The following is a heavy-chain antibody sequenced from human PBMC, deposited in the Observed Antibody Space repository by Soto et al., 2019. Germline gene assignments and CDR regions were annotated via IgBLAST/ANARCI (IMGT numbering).Heavy chain of an antibody. D-gene: IGHD6-19*01. V-gene: IGHV1-69*02. CDR2: IIPILGIA. Sequence: GASVKVSCKASGGTFSSYTIGWVRQAPGQGLEWMGRIIPILGIANYAQKFQGRVTITADKSTSTAYMELSSLRSEDTAVYYCATLIIAVAGDDAFDIWGQGTMVTVSS. CDR1: GGTFSSYT. CDR3: ATLIIAVAGDDAFDI. J-gene: IGHJ3*02.